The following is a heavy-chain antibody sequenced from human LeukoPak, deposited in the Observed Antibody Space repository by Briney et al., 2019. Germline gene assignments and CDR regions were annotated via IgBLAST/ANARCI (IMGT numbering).Heavy chain of an antibody. D-gene: IGHD4-23*01. Sequence: GGSLRLSCAASGFNFNNYAMTWVRQAPGKGLEWVSVIGSDGGGIQYADSVKGRFTISRDNSKNTLYLQMNSLRVEDTAVYYCAKYAPPTTVVTRFFDSWGLGTLVTVSS. CDR3: AKYAPPTTVVTRFFDS. CDR1: GFNFNNYA. J-gene: IGHJ4*02. V-gene: IGHV3-23*01. CDR2: IGSDGGGI.